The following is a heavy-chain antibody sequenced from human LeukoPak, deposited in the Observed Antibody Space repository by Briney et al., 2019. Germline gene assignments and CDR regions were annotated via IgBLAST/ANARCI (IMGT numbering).Heavy chain of an antibody. CDR2: INSDGSST. D-gene: IGHD1-26*01. CDR3: ARGYSGSYSNY. Sequence: GGSLRLSCAASGFTFSSYWMHWVRQAPGKGLVWVSRINSDGSSTSYADSVKGRFTISRDNAKNTLYLQVNSLRAEDTAVYYCARGYSGSYSNYWGQGTLVTVSS. J-gene: IGHJ4*02. CDR1: GFTFSSYW. V-gene: IGHV3-74*01.